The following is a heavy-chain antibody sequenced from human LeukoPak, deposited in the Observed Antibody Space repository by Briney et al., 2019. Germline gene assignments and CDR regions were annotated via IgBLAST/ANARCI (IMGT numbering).Heavy chain of an antibody. CDR1: GFTVSSNY. CDR2: IYSGGST. V-gene: IGHV3-66*01. J-gene: IGHJ5*02. D-gene: IGHD6-19*01. CDR3: ARGRAAVGVWGDWFDP. Sequence: TGGSLRLSCAASGFTVSSNYMSWVRQAPGKGLEWVSVIYSGGSTYYADSVKGRFTISRDNSKNTLYLQMNSLRAEDTAVYYCARGRAAVGVWGDWFDPWGQGTLVTVSS.